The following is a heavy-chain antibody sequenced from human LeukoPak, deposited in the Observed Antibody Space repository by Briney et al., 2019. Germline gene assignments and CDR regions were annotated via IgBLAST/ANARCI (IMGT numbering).Heavy chain of an antibody. CDR1: GFTFGDYA. D-gene: IGHD6-13*01. Sequence: GGSLRLSCTASGFTFGDYAMSWVRQAPGKGLEWVGFIRSKAYGGTTEYAASVKGRFTISRGDSKSIAYLQMNSLKTEDTAVYYCTRAYSSSWYPPFDYWGQGTLVTVSS. V-gene: IGHV3-49*04. J-gene: IGHJ4*02. CDR2: IRSKAYGGTT. CDR3: TRAYSSSWYPPFDY.